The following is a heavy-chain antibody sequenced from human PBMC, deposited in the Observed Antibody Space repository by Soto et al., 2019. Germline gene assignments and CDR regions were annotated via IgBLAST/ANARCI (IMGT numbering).Heavy chain of an antibody. CDR3: ARVGPPRYISSSGAFWFDP. CDR1: GYTFTSYG. D-gene: IGHD6-6*01. V-gene: IGHV1-18*01. Sequence: QVQLVQSGAEVKKPGASVKVSCKASGYTFTSYGISWVRQAPGQGLEWMGWISAYNGNTNYAQKLKGRVTMTTDTSTSTAYKELRSLKSDDTAVYYCARVGPPRYISSSGAFWFDPWGQGTLVTVSS. J-gene: IGHJ5*02. CDR2: ISAYNGNT.